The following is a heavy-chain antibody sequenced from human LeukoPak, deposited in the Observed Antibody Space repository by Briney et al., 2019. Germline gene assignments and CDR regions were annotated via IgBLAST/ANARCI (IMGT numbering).Heavy chain of an antibody. CDR1: GFTVSSNY. CDR2: IYSGGST. CDR3: ARDGGARFYDSSGYYYFDY. J-gene: IGHJ4*02. Sequence: GGSLRLSCAASGFTVSSNYMNCVRQAPGKGLEWVSVIYSGGSTYYADSVKGRFTISRDNSKNTLYLQMNSLRAEDTAVYYCARDGGARFYDSSGYYYFDYWGQGTLVTVSS. V-gene: IGHV3-66*01. D-gene: IGHD3-22*01.